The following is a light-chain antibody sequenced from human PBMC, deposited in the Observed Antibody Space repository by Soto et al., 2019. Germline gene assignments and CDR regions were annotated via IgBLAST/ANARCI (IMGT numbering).Light chain of an antibody. J-gene: IGKJ1*01. Sequence: DIPMTQSPSTLSASVGDRVTITCRASQSINRWLAWYQQKPGKAPKLLIYEASNLKSGVPSRFSGSGSATEFTLTISSLQPDDFGTYYCLQDYNFPWTFGRGTKV. CDR1: QSINRW. CDR3: LQDYNFPWT. V-gene: IGKV1-5*03. CDR2: EAS.